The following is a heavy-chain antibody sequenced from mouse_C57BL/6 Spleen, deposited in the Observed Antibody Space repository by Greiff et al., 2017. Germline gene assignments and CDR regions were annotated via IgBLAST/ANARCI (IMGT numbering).Heavy chain of an antibody. CDR2: IYPRSGNT. Sequence: VQLHQSGAELARPGASVMLSCKASGYTFSSYGISWVTQRTGQGLEWIGEIYPRSGNTYYNEKFKGKATLTADKSSSTAYMELRSLTSADSAVFFGARYRAVGYFDVWGTGTVGIVSS. D-gene: IGHD3-3*01. CDR1: GYTFSSYG. CDR3: ARYRAVGYFDV. V-gene: IGHV1-81*01. J-gene: IGHJ1*03.